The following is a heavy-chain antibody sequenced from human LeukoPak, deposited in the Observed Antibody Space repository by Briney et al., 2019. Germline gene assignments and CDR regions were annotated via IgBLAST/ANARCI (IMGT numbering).Heavy chain of an antibody. V-gene: IGHV1-18*01. J-gene: IGHJ4*02. CDR2: ISAYNGNT. CDR3: ARDWYCSSTSCYWAYFDY. CDR1: GYTFTNYG. Sequence: ASVKVSCKASGYTFTNYGISWVRQAPGQGLEWMGWISAYNGNTNYAQKLQGRVTMTTDTSTSTAYMELRSLRSDDTAVYYCARDWYCSSTSCYWAYFDYWGQGTLVTVSS. D-gene: IGHD2-2*01.